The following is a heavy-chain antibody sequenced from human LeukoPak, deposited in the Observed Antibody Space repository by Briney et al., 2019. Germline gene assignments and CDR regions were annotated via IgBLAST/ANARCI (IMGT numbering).Heavy chain of an antibody. Sequence: GGSLRLSCAASGFTFTSYSMNWVRQAPGKGLEWVSAISGSGGSTYYADSVKGRFTISRDNSKNTLYLQMNSLRAEDTAVYYCAKAARWSYYPLYWGQGTLVTVSS. D-gene: IGHD1-26*01. V-gene: IGHV3-23*01. J-gene: IGHJ4*02. CDR2: ISGSGGST. CDR3: AKAARWSYYPLY. CDR1: GFTFTSYS.